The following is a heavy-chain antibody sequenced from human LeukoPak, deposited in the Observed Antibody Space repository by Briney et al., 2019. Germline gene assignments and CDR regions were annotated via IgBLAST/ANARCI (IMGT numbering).Heavy chain of an antibody. Sequence: SETLFLTCTVSGGFISSYYWSWIRQPPGKGLEWIGYIYYSGSTNYNPSLKSRVTISVDTSKNQFSLKLSSVTAADTAVYYCARDHYYGMDVWGQGTTVTVSS. V-gene: IGHV4-59*01. CDR3: ARDHYYGMDV. CDR2: IYYSGST. J-gene: IGHJ6*02. CDR1: GGFISSYY.